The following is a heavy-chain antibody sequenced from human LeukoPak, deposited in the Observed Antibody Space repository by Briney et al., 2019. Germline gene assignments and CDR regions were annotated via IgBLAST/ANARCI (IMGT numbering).Heavy chain of an antibody. CDR3: ARQYYYDSSGFSYFDY. D-gene: IGHD3-22*01. CDR2: IYYSGST. V-gene: IGHV4-59*08. J-gene: IGHJ4*02. CDR1: GDSISSSY. Sequence: SETLSLTCTVSGDSISSSYWSWIRQPPGKGLEWIGYIYYSGSTNYNPSLKSRVTISVDTSKNQFSLKLGSVTAADTAVYHCARQYYYDSSGFSYFDYWGQGTLVTVSS.